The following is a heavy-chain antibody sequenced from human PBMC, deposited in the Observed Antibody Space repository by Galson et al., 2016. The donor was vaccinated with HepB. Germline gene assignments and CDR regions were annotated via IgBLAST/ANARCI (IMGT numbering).Heavy chain of an antibody. Sequence: SLRLSCAVSGFTFSSYWMSWVHQAPGKGLEWVANIKQDGSEIYYVDSVKGRFTISRDNAKNALFLQMNSLRAEDTAMYYCARDNTVAGSSWHHPYFDYWGQGTLITVSS. D-gene: IGHD6-13*01. CDR2: IKQDGSEI. J-gene: IGHJ4*02. CDR1: GFTFSSYW. V-gene: IGHV3-7*01. CDR3: ARDNTVAGSSWHHPYFDY.